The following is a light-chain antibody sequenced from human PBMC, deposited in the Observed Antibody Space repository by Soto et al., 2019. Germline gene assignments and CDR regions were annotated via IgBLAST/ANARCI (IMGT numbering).Light chain of an antibody. CDR1: QSISSW. V-gene: IGKV1-5*03. J-gene: IGKJ1*01. Sequence: SVRDRVTITCRASQSISSWLAWYQQKPVKAPKLLIYKASSLESGVPSRFSGSGSGTEFTLTISSLQPDDFATYYCQQYKTFGQGTKVDIK. CDR3: QQYKT. CDR2: KAS.